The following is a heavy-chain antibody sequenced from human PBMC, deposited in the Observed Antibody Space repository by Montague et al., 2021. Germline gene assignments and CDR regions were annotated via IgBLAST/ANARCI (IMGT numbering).Heavy chain of an antibody. J-gene: IGHJ5*02. Sequence: SLRLSCAASGFSFSSLWMHWVRQTPGKGLVWVSQITSDGSDTNYADSVKGRFTISRDNAKNTLYLQMNSLRDEDTAVYYCVRDRPTAWFDAWGQGTTVTVSS. CDR2: ITSDGSDT. CDR1: GFSFSSLW. D-gene: IGHD5-18*01. V-gene: IGHV3-74*01. CDR3: VRDRPTAWFDA.